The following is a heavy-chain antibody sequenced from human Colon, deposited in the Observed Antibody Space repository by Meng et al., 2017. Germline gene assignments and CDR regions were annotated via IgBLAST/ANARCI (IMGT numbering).Heavy chain of an antibody. D-gene: IGHD3-16*01. CDR1: GFIFNNYR. CDR2: IDYGGIST. Sequence: EVQLVESGVGLVEPGGSLRLSCAASGFIFNNYRMNLVRQAPGKGLEWVSVIDYGGISTYYADSVKSRFTISRDNAKNSVSLQMNNLRAEDTAVYYCVREEYDPRDFWGQGTLVTVSS. V-gene: IGHV3-21*01. J-gene: IGHJ4*02. CDR3: VREEYDPRDF.